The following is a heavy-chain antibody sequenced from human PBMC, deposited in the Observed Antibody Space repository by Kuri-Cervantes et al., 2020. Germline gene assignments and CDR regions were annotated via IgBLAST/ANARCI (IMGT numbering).Heavy chain of an antibody. CDR2: ISAYNGNT. Sequence: ASVKVSCKASGYTFTSYGISWVRQAPGQGLEWMGWISAYNGNTNYAQKLQGRVTMTTDTSTSTAYMELRNLRSDDTAVYYCARGDMVRGVVDYYYYGMDVWGQGTTVTVSS. J-gene: IGHJ6*02. V-gene: IGHV1-18*01. CDR3: ARGDMVRGVVDYYYYGMDV. CDR1: GYTFTSYG. D-gene: IGHD3-10*01.